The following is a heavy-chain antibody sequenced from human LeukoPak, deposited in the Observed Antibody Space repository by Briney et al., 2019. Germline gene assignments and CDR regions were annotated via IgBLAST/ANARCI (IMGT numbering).Heavy chain of an antibody. CDR3: ARGVGSIAGPY. V-gene: IGHV4-4*02. D-gene: IGHD6-6*01. CDR1: GDSVSNKNW. Sequence: PSETLSLTCGVSGDSVSNKNWWNWVRQPPGKGLVWIGEIHHSGNTNYNSSLKSRVTISVDTSKNQISLKLTSVTAADTAVYYCARGVGSIAGPYWGQGTLVIVSS. CDR2: IHHSGNT. J-gene: IGHJ4*02.